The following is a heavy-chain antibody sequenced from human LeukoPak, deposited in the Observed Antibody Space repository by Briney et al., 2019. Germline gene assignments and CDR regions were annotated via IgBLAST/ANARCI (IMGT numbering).Heavy chain of an antibody. Sequence: SETLSLTCTVSGGSISSSSYYWGWIRQPPGKGLEWIGSIYYSGSTYYNPSLKSRVTISVDTSKNQFSLKLSSVTAADTAVYYCAGLSYGDYDNDAFDIWGQGTMVTVSS. CDR2: IYYSGST. J-gene: IGHJ3*02. D-gene: IGHD4-17*01. CDR1: GGSISSSSYY. V-gene: IGHV4-39*01. CDR3: AGLSYGDYDNDAFDI.